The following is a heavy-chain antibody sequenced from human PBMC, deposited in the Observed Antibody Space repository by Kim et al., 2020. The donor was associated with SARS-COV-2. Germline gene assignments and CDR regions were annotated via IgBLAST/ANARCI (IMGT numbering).Heavy chain of an antibody. CDR1: GFTFSSYG. Sequence: GGSLRLSCAASGFTFSSYGMHWVRQAPGKGLEWVAVISYDGSNKYYADSVKGRFTISRDNSKNTLYLQMNSLRAEDTAVYYCAKDRSSARSNAFQHWGQGTLVTVSS. V-gene: IGHV3-30*18. D-gene: IGHD3-10*01. CDR2: ISYDGSNK. J-gene: IGHJ1*01. CDR3: AKDRSSARSNAFQH.